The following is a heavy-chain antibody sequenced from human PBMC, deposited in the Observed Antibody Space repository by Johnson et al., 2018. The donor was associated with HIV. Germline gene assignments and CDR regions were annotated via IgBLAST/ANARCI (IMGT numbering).Heavy chain of an antibody. CDR3: ARYLTEKTPNAFDI. Sequence: VRLVESGGGLIQPGGSLRLSCAASGFTVSSNYMSWVRQAPGKGLEWVSVIYSGGSTYYADSVKGRFTISRDNSKNTLYLQMNSLRAEDTAVYYCARYLTEKTPNAFDIWGQGTMVTVSS. CDR1: GFTVSSNY. D-gene: IGHD2-15*01. CDR2: IYSGGST. J-gene: IGHJ3*02. V-gene: IGHV3-53*01.